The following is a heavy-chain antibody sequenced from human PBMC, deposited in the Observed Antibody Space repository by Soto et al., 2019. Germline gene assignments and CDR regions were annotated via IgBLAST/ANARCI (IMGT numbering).Heavy chain of an antibody. J-gene: IGHJ4*02. CDR2: IAPGNGNT. D-gene: IGHD2-21*01. CDR3: AKGSRMWTPDY. V-gene: IGHV1-3*01. CDR1: GYTFTDYA. Sequence: QVQLVQSGAEVKKPGASVKVFCKASGYTFTDYAIHWVRQAPGQRLELMGWIAPGNGNTKYSQNFQGGVTITRDTSATTAYMELSSLRSEDTAVYYCAKGSRMWTPDYWGQGTLVTVSS.